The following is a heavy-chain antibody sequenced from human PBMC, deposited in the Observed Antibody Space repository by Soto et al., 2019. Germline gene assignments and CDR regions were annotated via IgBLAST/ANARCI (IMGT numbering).Heavy chain of an antibody. J-gene: IGHJ6*02. CDR3: ARSPYYYGSGSYLPYYYGMDV. D-gene: IGHD3-10*01. CDR1: GYSFTIYW. V-gene: IGHV5-10-1*01. CDR2: IDPSDSYT. Sequence: GESLKISCKGSGYSFTIYWISWVRQMPGKGLEWMGRIDPSDSYTNYSPSFQGHVTISADKSISTAYLQWSSLKASDTAMYYCARSPYYYGSGSYLPYYYGMDVWGQGTTVTVSS.